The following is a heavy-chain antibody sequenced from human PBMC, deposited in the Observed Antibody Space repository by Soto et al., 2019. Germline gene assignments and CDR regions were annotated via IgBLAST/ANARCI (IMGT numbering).Heavy chain of an antibody. CDR1: GDSIISSDFY. V-gene: IGHV4-39*01. J-gene: IGHJ5*02. CDR3: ARHSLALRKNNWFDP. Sequence: SETLSLTSTVSGDSIISSDFYWGWVRQPPGKGLEWIGSIFYLGPSYYNPSLKSRVTMSVDTSKNQFSLRLRSVTAADTALYFCARHSLALRKNNWFDPWGQGIMVTVSS. D-gene: IGHD3-3*02. CDR2: IFYLGPS.